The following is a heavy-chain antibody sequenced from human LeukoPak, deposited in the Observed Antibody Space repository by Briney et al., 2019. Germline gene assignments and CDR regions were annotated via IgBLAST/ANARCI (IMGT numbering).Heavy chain of an antibody. CDR3: ARTPGWFGEFPDY. CDR1: GGSISSYY. CDR2: IYYSGST. V-gene: IGHV4-59*08. D-gene: IGHD3-10*01. J-gene: IGHJ4*02. Sequence: SETLSLTCTVSGGSISSYYWSWIRRPPGKGLEWIGYIYYSGSTNYNPSLKSRVTISVDTSKNQFSLKLSSVTAADTAVYYCARTPGWFGEFPDYWGQGTLVTVSS.